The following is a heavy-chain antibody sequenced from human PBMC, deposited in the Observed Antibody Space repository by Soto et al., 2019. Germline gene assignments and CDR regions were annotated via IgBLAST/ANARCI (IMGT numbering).Heavy chain of an antibody. D-gene: IGHD2-21*02. CDR1: GYTFTSYG. V-gene: IGHV1-18*01. Sequence: QVQLVQSGAEVKKPGASVKVSCKASGYTFTSYGISWVRQAPGQGLEWMGWISAYNGNTNYAQKLQGRVTMTTDTSTSTAYMELRSLRSDDTAVYYCARDQYCGGDCPSFEYYYGMDVWGQGTTVTVSS. J-gene: IGHJ6*02. CDR2: ISAYNGNT. CDR3: ARDQYCGGDCPSFEYYYGMDV.